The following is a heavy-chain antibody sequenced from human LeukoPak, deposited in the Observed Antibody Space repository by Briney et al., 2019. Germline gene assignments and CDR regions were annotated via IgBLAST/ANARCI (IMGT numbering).Heavy chain of an antibody. D-gene: IGHD4-17*01. CDR3: ARIGDYWSGVDY. CDR2: ISDSGSSI. J-gene: IGHJ4*02. CDR1: GFTFSDYY. Sequence: GGSLRLSCAASGFTFSDYYMNWIRQAPGKGLEWISYISDSGSSIYYADSVKGRFTTSRDNAKNSLHLQMNSLRAEDTAVYYCARIGDYWSGVDYWGQGTLVTVSS. V-gene: IGHV3-11*04.